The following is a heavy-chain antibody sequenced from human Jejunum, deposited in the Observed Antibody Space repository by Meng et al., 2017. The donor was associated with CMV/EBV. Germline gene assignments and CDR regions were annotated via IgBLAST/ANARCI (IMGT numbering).Heavy chain of an antibody. V-gene: IGHV4-4*07. Sequence: VLLQESDPEWVTPSVTPSLTCTVAGGSTSAYYWSWIRQTAGKGLEWIGRIYSNGDTNYNPSLKSRVTMSVDTSKNQFSLKLSSVTAADTAVYFCARDMHREVVIQDYWGQGTLVTVSS. CDR3: ARDMHREVVIQDY. CDR1: GGSTSAYY. D-gene: IGHD3-10*01. CDR2: IYSNGDT. J-gene: IGHJ4*02.